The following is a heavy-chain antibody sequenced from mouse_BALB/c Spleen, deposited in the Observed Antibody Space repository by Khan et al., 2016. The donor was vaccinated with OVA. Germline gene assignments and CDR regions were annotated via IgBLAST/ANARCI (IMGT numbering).Heavy chain of an antibody. CDR2: ISGDSYTI. CDR1: GFTFSSFG. Sequence: EVELVESGGGLVQPGGSRKLSCVASGFTFSSFGMHWVRQAPEKGLEWVAYISGDSYTIYYTDTVKGRFTISRDNPKNTLFLQMTSLRSEDMAMYHCARSYFYGYYFNQWGQGTTLTVSS. V-gene: IGHV5-17*02. D-gene: IGHD1-1*01. CDR3: ARSYFYGYYFNQ. J-gene: IGHJ2*01.